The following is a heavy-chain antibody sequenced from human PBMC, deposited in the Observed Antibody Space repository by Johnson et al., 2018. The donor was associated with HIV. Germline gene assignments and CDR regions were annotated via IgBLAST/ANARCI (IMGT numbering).Heavy chain of an antibody. D-gene: IGHD2-21*01. Sequence: VQLVESGGGLVQPGGSLRLSCAASGFTFSSYEMNWVRQAPGKGLEWVSYISSSGSTIYYADSVKGRFTISRDNAKNSLYLQMNSLRAEDTAVYYCARVPEGDDDAFDIWGQGTMVTVSS. CDR2: ISSSGSTI. CDR3: ARVPEGDDDAFDI. J-gene: IGHJ3*02. V-gene: IGHV3-48*03. CDR1: GFTFSSYE.